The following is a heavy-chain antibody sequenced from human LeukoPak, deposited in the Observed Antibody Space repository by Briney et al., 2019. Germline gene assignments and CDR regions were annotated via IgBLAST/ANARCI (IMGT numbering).Heavy chain of an antibody. CDR1: GYTFTSYG. J-gene: IGHJ4*02. V-gene: IGHV3-30*18. D-gene: IGHD1-26*01. Sequence: SCKASGYTFTSYGMHWVRQAPGKGLEWVAVISYDGSNNYYVDSVKGRFTISRDNSMNTLYLQMNSLRGEDTAVYYCAQDDSGPFYWGQGTLVTVSS. CDR3: AQDDSGPFY. CDR2: ISYDGSNN.